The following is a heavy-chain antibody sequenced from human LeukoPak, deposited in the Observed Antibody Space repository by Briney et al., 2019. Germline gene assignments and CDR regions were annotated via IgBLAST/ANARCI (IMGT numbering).Heavy chain of an antibody. CDR1: GGSISSSSYY. CDR2: IYYSGST. D-gene: IGHD2-2*01. V-gene: IGHV4-39*01. CDR3: ASAIVVVPAAIPPEAWFDP. J-gene: IGHJ5*02. Sequence: SETLSLTCTVSGGSISSSSYYWGWIRQPPGKGLEWIGSIYYSGSTYYNPSLKSRVTISVDTSKNQFSLKLSFVTAADTAVYYCASAIVVVPAAIPPEAWFDPWGQGTLVTVSS.